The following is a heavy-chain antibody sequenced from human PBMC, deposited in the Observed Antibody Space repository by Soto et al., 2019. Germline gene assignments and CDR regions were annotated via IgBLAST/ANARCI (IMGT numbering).Heavy chain of an antibody. Sequence: QLQLQESGPGLVKPSETLSLTCTVSGDSLSSSLYFWGWIRQPPGKGREWIGNSYNSGNTYYNPSLKSRVTISVDPSTNQFSLKMNSVTAADPAVYYCARHGAAARPFSFFDSWGQGSLVTVSS. D-gene: IGHD6-6*01. J-gene: IGHJ4*02. V-gene: IGHV4-39*01. CDR3: ARHGAAARPFSFFDS. CDR1: GDSLSSSLYF. CDR2: SYNSGNT.